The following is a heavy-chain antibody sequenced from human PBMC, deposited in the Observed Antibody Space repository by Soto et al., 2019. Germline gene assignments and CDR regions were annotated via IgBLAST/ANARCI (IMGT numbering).Heavy chain of an antibody. CDR2: ISYDGSNK. CDR1: GFTFSSYA. CDR3: ARDKKGGAMVRGVSLGV. D-gene: IGHD3-10*01. V-gene: IGHV3-30-3*01. J-gene: IGHJ4*02. Sequence: QVQLVESGGGVVQPGRSLRLSCAASGFTFSSYAMHWVRQAPGKGLEWVAVISYDGSNKYYADSVKGRFTISRDNSKNTLYLQMNSLRAEDTAVYYCARDKKGGAMVRGVSLGVWGQGTLVTVSS.